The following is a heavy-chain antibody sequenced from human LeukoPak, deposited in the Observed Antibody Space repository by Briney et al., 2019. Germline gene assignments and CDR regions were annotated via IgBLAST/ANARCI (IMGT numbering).Heavy chain of an antibody. CDR3: ARDHDYAFDN. V-gene: IGHV3-48*01. J-gene: IGHJ4*02. CDR2: IRDSGTT. CDR1: RFTFSTYP. Sequence: GGSLRLSCAASRFTFSTYPMNWVRQAPGKGLEWISHIRDSGTTDYADSVKGRFTISRDNAKNSLYLQLNSLRAEDTAVYYCARDHDYAFDNWGQGTLVAVSS. D-gene: IGHD4-17*01.